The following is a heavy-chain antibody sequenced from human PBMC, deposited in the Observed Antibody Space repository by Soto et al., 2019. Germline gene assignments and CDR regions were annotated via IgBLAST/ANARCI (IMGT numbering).Heavy chain of an antibody. CDR1: GFTFSNYN. D-gene: IGHD2-2*01. V-gene: IGHV3-21*01. Sequence: EVQLVESGGGLVKPGESLRLSCAASGFTFSNYNINWVRKAPGKGLEWVSSIRSRSIDMYYADSAKGRFTISRDDAKNSLSLEMNGLRAEDTAVYFCVRESYPAKAFDIWGQGTMVTVSS. J-gene: IGHJ3*02. CDR2: IRSRSIDM. CDR3: VRESYPAKAFDI.